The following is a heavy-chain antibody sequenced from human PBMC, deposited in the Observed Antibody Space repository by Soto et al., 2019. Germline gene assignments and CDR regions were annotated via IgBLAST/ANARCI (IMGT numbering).Heavy chain of an antibody. D-gene: IGHD2-15*01. CDR1: GFTFRTYG. V-gene: IGHV3-30*18. J-gene: IGHJ4*02. CDR2: ISYDGSEK. CDR3: AKDSGQCSSSSCEPH. Sequence: QMQLVESGGGVVQPGRSLRLSCAASGFTFRTYGMHWVRQAPGKGLEWVAVISYDGSEKYYADPVKGRFTISRDSSKNTVYLQMNSLGAEDTAVYYCAKDSGQCSSSSCEPHWGQGTLVTVSS.